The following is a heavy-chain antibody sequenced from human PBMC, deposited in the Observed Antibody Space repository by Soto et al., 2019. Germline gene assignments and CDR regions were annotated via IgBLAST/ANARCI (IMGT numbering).Heavy chain of an antibody. J-gene: IGHJ1*01. CDR2: ISWNSGSI. Sequence: EVQLVESGGGLVQPGRSLRLSCAASGFPFDDYAMHWVRQAPGKGLEWVSGISWNSGSIDYADSVKGRFSISRDNAKNSLYLQMNSLRADDTALYYCAKDLNAVAATFQHWGQGTLVTVSS. D-gene: IGHD5-12*01. V-gene: IGHV3-9*01. CDR1: GFPFDDYA. CDR3: AKDLNAVAATFQH.